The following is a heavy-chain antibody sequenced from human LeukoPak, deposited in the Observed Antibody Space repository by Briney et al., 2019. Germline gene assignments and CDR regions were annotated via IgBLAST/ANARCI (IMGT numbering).Heavy chain of an antibody. J-gene: IGHJ4*02. CDR2: ISGSGGST. Sequence: GGSLRLSCAASGFTFSSYWMHWVRQAPGKGLVWVSAISGSGGSTYYADSVKGRFTISRDNSKNTLYLQMNSLRAEDTAVYYCATHKGGQWELLHYWGQGTLVTVSS. V-gene: IGHV3-23*01. CDR1: GFTFSSYW. D-gene: IGHD1-26*01. CDR3: ATHKGGQWELLHY.